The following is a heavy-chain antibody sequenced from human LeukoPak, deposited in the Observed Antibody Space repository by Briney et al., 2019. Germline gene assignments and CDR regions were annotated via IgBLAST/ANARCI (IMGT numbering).Heavy chain of an antibody. CDR2: ISGSGGST. CDR3: AKAGGYYYGSGDYDY. J-gene: IGHJ4*02. Sequence: GGSLRLSCAASGFTFSSYAMSWVRQAPGKGLEWVSAISGSGGSTYYADSVKGRFTISRDNSKTTLYLQMNSLRVEATAVYYCAKAGGYYYGSGDYDYWGQGTLVTVSS. D-gene: IGHD3-10*01. CDR1: GFTFSSYA. V-gene: IGHV3-23*01.